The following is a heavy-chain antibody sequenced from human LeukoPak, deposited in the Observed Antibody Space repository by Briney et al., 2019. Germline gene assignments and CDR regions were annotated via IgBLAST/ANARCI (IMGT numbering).Heavy chain of an antibody. CDR1: GFTFSSYA. Sequence: GASLRLSCAASGFTFSSYATSWVRHPPGKGLEWVSSISGSGGSTYYADSVKGRFTISRDNSKNTLYLQMNSLRAEDTAVYYCAKSARFDWYIDYWGQGTLVTVSS. V-gene: IGHV3-23*01. J-gene: IGHJ4*02. D-gene: IGHD3-9*01. CDR2: ISGSGGST. CDR3: AKSARFDWYIDY.